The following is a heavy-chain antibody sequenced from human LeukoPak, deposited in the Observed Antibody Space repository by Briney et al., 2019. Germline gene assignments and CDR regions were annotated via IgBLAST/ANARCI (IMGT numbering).Heavy chain of an antibody. CDR2: INHNGYT. J-gene: IGHJ4*02. V-gene: IGHV4-34*01. D-gene: IGHD7-27*01. Sequence: SETLSLTCAVYGGPFSGYYWNGFRQPPGKGLEWIGEINHNGYTNYNPSLESRVTISVDTSKNHFSLKVYSLTAADTAVYFCARAGTGDRSAVFDYWGQEILVTVSS. CDR1: GGPFSGYY. CDR3: ARAGTGDRSAVFDY.